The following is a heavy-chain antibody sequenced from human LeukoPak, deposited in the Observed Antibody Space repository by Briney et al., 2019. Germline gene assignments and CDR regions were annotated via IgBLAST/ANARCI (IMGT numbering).Heavy chain of an antibody. J-gene: IGHJ4*02. CDR2: ISSSGSPI. Sequence: GGSLRLSCVTSGFTFSSYEMNWVRQAPGKGLEWVSYISSSGSPIYYADSVKGRFTISRDNAKNSLFLRMNSLRAEDTAVYYCARDSPYTSGWYDGDFDYWGQGTLVTVSS. CDR1: GFTFSSYE. D-gene: IGHD6-19*01. CDR3: ARDSPYTSGWYDGDFDY. V-gene: IGHV3-48*03.